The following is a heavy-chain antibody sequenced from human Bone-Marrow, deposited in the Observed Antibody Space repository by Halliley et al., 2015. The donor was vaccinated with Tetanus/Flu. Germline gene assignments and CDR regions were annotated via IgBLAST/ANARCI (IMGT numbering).Heavy chain of an antibody. Sequence: LRLSCAVNAGSFTVYSWAWIRQSPGKGLEWIGDINYSGVTKYNPSPQSQVSISVDTSKRQFSLSLKSMTAADAAVYYCARLGDSSGWYGGVFPWGQGTLVTVST. CDR1: AGSFTVYS. V-gene: IGHV4-34*01. J-gene: IGHJ5*02. CDR2: INYSGVT. CDR3: ARLGDSSGWYGGVFP. D-gene: IGHD6-19*01.